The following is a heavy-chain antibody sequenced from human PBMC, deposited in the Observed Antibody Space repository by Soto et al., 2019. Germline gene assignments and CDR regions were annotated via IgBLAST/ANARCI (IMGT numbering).Heavy chain of an antibody. J-gene: IGHJ4*02. Sequence: GGSLRLSCAGSGFIFGHYAMTWVRQAPGKGLEWISAISGRGDSTYYADAVKGRFTISRDNSKNTLYLQMNSLRAEDTAVYYCAKDATRTSGWYHFDYWGQGALVTVSS. V-gene: IGHV3-23*01. D-gene: IGHD6-19*01. CDR2: ISGRGDST. CDR3: AKDATRTSGWYHFDY. CDR1: GFIFGHYA.